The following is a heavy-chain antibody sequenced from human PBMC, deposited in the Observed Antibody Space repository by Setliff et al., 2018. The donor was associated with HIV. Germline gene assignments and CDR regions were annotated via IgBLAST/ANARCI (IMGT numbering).Heavy chain of an antibody. CDR3: ARVVVRGVTFIAEYFQH. CDR1: GDSVSSRSYY. V-gene: IGHV4-61*03. CDR2: IYYSGST. D-gene: IGHD3-10*01. J-gene: IGHJ1*01. Sequence: PSETLSLTCTVSGDSVSSRSYYWSWIRQPPGKGLEWIGYIYYSGSTNYNPSLKSRVTISVDTSKNHFSLKLRSVTAADTAVYYCARVVVRGVTFIAEYFQHWGQGTLVTVSS.